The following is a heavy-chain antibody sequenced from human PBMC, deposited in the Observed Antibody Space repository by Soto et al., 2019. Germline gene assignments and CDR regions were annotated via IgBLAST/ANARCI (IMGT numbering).Heavy chain of an antibody. J-gene: IGHJ3*02. Sequence: ASVKVSCKASGYTFTGYYMHWVRQAPGQGLEWMGWINPNSGGTNYAQKFQGWVTMTRDTSISTAYMELSRLRSDDTAVYYCARGRSQFDGAFDIWGQGTMGTVSS. CDR2: INPNSGGT. CDR3: ARGRSQFDGAFDI. V-gene: IGHV1-2*04. CDR1: GYTFTGYY. D-gene: IGHD3-9*01.